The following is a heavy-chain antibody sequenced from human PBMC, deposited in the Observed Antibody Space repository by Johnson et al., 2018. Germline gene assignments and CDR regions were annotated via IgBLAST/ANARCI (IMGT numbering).Heavy chain of an antibody. J-gene: IGHJ6*02. Sequence: VQLVESGGGVVQARGSLVLCCAVSGFNFRNAWMNWVRPAPGKGLQWVARITSKPDGGTPDYAAPVKGRFTLSSDDSKNPVDLQMNSMKPDDTAVDYCTTDRGLGHGNSATCLDVGGQGTTVTVSS. D-gene: IGHD2-2*01. CDR1: GFNFRNAW. V-gene: IGHV3-15*07. CDR3: TTDRGLGHGNSATCLDV. CDR2: ITSKPDGGTP.